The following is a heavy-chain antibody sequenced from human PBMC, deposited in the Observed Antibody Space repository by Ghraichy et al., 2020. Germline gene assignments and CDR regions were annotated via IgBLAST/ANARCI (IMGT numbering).Heavy chain of an antibody. CDR2: INPNSGGT. CDR3: ARGEWIQLWLPGNIDY. V-gene: IGHV1-2*02. J-gene: IGHJ4*02. D-gene: IGHD5-18*01. Sequence: ASVKVSCKASGYTFTGYYMHWVRQAPGQGLEWMGWINPNSGGTNYAQKFQGRVTMTRDTSISTAYMELSRLRSDDTAVYYCARGEWIQLWLPGNIDYWGQGTLVTVSS. CDR1: GYTFTGYY.